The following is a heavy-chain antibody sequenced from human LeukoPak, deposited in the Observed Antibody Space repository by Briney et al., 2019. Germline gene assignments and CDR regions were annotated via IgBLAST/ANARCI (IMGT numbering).Heavy chain of an antibody. D-gene: IGHD6-13*01. V-gene: IGHV4-59*01. CDR2: IYYSGNT. J-gene: IGHJ6*02. Sequence: SETLSLTCTVSGGSIRSYYWNWIRQPPGKGLEWIGYIYYSGNTNYNPSLKSRVTISVDTSKNQFSLKLSSVTAADTAVYYCARGGGIAAAGTGYYYYGMDVWGQGTTVTVSS. CDR3: ARGGGIAAAGTGYYYYGMDV. CDR1: GGSIRSYY.